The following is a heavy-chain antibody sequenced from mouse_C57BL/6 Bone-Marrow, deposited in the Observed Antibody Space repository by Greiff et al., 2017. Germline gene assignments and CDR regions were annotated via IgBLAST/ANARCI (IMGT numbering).Heavy chain of an antibody. D-gene: IGHD2-13*01. V-gene: IGHV5-6*01. Sequence: EVMLVESGGDLVKPGGSLKLSCAASGFTFSSYGMSWVRQTPDKRLEWVATISSGGSYTYYPDSVKGRFTISRDNAKNTLYLQMSSLKSEDTALYYCSRHREGLQRWYFDVRGTGTTVTAST. CDR1: GFTFSSYG. CDR2: ISSGGSYT. J-gene: IGHJ1*03. CDR3: SRHREGLQRWYFDV.